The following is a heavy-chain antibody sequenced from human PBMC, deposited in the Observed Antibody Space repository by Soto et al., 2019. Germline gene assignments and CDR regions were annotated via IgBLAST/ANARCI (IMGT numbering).Heavy chain of an antibody. CDR1: GVPVSSNY. D-gene: IGHD3-22*01. V-gene: IGHV3-53*01. Sequence: HPGGSLRLSCAASGVPVSSNYISWVRQAPGKWLEWVSCIYSGGRRYYADAVKGRFTISRENSKNTVYLQMISLRAEDTAVYYCAGGLGRGYYDSSVNFHLHXWGQGTLVTVSX. J-gene: IGHJ4*02. CDR3: AGGLGRGYYDSSVNFHLHX. CDR2: IYSGGRR.